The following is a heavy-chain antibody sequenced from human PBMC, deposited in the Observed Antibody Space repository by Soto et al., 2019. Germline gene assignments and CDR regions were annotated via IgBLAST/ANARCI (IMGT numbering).Heavy chain of an antibody. CDR2: ISGSGGST. J-gene: IGHJ4*02. CDR3: ARRGSGSYYDY. V-gene: IGHV3-23*01. CDR1: GFTFSSYA. Sequence: EVQLLESGGGLVQPGGSLRLSCAASGFTFSSYAMRWVRQAPVKGLEWGSAISGSGGSTYYADSVKGRFTISRANSKNTLYLQMNSLRAEDTAVYYCARRGSGSYYDYWGQGTLVTVSS. D-gene: IGHD1-26*01.